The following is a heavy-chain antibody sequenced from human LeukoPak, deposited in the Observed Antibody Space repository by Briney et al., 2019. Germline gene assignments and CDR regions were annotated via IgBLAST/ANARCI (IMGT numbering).Heavy chain of an antibody. CDR3: ANEYSKGDV. Sequence: GGSLRLSCAASGFTFSSYAMSWVRQAPGKGLEWVSVISGGGGDNTNYADSVKGRFTISRDNSKNTLYLQMNSLRAEDTAIYYCANEYSKGDVWGQGTTVTVSS. J-gene: IGHJ3*01. CDR1: GFTFSSYA. CDR2: ISGGGGDNT. V-gene: IGHV3-23*01. D-gene: IGHD4-11*01.